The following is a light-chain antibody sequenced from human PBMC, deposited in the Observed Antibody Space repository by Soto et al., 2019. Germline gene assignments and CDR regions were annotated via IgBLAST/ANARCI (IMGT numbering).Light chain of an antibody. J-gene: IGKJ4*01. V-gene: IGKV1-39*01. CDR3: QRSYDAQFT. CDR1: QGISHY. Sequence: DIQLTQSPSSLSASVGDEVTITCRASQGISHYLTWYQQKPGRAPTLLIYGVSTLQSGVPSRFSGGGSGTDFTLNTSNLQLADFATYYCQRSYDAQFTFGGGTRVEIK. CDR2: GVS.